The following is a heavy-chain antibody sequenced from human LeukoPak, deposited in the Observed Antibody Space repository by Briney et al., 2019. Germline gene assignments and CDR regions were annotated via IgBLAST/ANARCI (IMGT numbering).Heavy chain of an antibody. CDR3: AKQRTYYYGSGYDY. J-gene: IGHJ4*02. Sequence: GGSLSLSCAASGFTFSSYAMSWVRQAPGKGLEWVSAISGSGGSTYYADSVKGRFTISRDNSKNTQYLQMKSLRAEATAVYYCAKQRTYYYGSGYDYWGQGTLVTVSS. D-gene: IGHD3-10*01. CDR2: ISGSGGST. CDR1: GFTFSSYA. V-gene: IGHV3-23*01.